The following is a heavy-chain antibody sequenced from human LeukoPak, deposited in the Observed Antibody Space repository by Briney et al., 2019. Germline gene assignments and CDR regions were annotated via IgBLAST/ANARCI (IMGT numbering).Heavy chain of an antibody. D-gene: IGHD2-8*02. CDR3: ARDDVTTNGGVIADSRLFDI. CDR2: INFDGSST. V-gene: IGHV3-74*01. Sequence: PGGSLRLSCTASGFTFSSHWMHWVRQAPGKGLVWVSRINFDGSSTNYADSVKGRFTISRDNAKDTLYLQINSLRAEDTAVYYCARDDVTTNGGVIADSRLFDIWGQGTMVTVSS. CDR1: GFTFSSHW. J-gene: IGHJ3*02.